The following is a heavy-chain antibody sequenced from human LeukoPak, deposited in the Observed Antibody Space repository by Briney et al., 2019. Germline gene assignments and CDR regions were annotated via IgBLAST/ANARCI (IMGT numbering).Heavy chain of an antibody. CDR2: INSDGSIT. D-gene: IGHD1-26*01. CDR1: GFIFGRYA. Sequence: GGSLRLSCAASGFIFGRYAMSWVRRAPGEGLVWVSHINSDGSITSYADSVKGRFTISRDNAKNTLYLQMNSLRAEDTAVYYCARKGEYYYDMDVWGQGTTVTVSS. CDR3: ARKGEYYYDMDV. J-gene: IGHJ6*02. V-gene: IGHV3-74*01.